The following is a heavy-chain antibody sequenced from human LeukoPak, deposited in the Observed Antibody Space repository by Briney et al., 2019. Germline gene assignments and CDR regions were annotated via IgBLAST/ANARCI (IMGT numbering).Heavy chain of an antibody. Sequence: GGTLRLSCAASGFTFSSYGVSWVRQAPGKGLEWVSAISGSGGSTYYADSVKGRFTISRDNSKNTLYLQMNSLRAEDTAVYYCAKVTKASYGYDYWGQGTLVTVSS. D-gene: IGHD5-18*01. CDR1: GFTFSSYG. J-gene: IGHJ4*02. CDR2: ISGSGGST. V-gene: IGHV3-23*01. CDR3: AKVTKASYGYDY.